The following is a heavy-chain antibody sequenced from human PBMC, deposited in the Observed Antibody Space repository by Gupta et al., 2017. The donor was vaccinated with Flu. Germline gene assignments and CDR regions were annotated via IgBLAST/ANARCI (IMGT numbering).Heavy chain of an antibody. CDR2: TYHDGSDK. Sequence: QVQLVESGGGVVQTGRSLRLSCVTSGFEFSNYGMIWVRQAPGKGLEWVAVTYHDGSDKYDADSVEGRFTISRDNSKNTLYLEMNSLRAEDTAVYYCARDSDYYMDVWGKGTTVTVSS. CDR1: GFEFSNYG. J-gene: IGHJ6*03. CDR3: ARDSDYYMDV. V-gene: IGHV3-33*01.